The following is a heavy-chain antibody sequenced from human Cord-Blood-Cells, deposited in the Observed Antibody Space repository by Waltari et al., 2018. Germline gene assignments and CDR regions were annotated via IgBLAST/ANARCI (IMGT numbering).Heavy chain of an antibody. Sequence: EVQLVESGGGLVQPGGSLRLSCAAPGFTFSSYALSWVRPAPGKGLEWVSAISGSGGSTYYADSVKGRFTISRDNSKNTLYLQMNSLRAEDTAVYYCAKAPLAGVGAFDIWGQGTMVTVSS. CDR2: ISGSGGST. V-gene: IGHV3-23*04. D-gene: IGHD2-15*01. J-gene: IGHJ3*02. CDR3: AKAPLAGVGAFDI. CDR1: GFTFSSYA.